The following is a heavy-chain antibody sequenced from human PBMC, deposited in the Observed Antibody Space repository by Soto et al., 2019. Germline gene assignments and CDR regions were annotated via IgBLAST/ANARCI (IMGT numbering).Heavy chain of an antibody. CDR3: AHRRVAVAGTGFWFDP. CDR1: GFSLSTSGVG. V-gene: IGHV2-5*02. D-gene: IGHD6-19*01. J-gene: IGHJ5*02. CDR2: IYWDDDK. Sequence: QITLKESGPTLVKPTQTLTLTCTFSGFSLSTSGVGVGWIRQPPGKALEWLALIYWDDDKRYSPSLKSRLTITKDTSKNQVVLTMTNMDPVDTATYYCAHRRVAVAGTGFWFDPWGQGTLVTVSS.